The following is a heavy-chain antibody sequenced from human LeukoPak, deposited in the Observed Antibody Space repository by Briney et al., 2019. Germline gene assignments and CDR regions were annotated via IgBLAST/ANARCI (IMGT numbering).Heavy chain of an antibody. CDR3: AIRTPVDIVATLGERVKKGLDY. D-gene: IGHD5-12*01. CDR1: GYTFASYD. Sequence: ASVKVSCKASGYTFASYDINWLRQATGQGLEWMGWMNPNSGNTGYAQKFQGRVTMTRNTSMSTAYMELSSLRSEDTAVYYCAIRTPVDIVATLGERVKKGLDYWGQGTLVTVSS. J-gene: IGHJ4*02. CDR2: MNPNSGNT. V-gene: IGHV1-8*01.